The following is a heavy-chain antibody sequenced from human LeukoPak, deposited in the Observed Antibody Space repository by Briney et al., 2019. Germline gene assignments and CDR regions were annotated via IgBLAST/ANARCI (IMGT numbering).Heavy chain of an antibody. CDR3: ARRGYGDYAPFDY. J-gene: IGHJ4*02. V-gene: IGHV3-66*04. Sequence: GGSLRHSCAVSGFTVSSNYMNWVRQAPGKGLEWVSVIYSGGSTYYADSVKGRFTISRDNSKNTVYLQMNSLRAEDTAVYFCARRGYGDYAPFDYWGQGTLVTVSS. CDR2: IYSGGST. CDR1: GFTVSSNY. D-gene: IGHD4-17*01.